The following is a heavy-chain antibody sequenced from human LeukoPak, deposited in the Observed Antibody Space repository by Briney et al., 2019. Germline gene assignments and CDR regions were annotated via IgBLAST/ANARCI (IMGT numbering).Heavy chain of an antibody. D-gene: IGHD6-13*01. CDR1: GFTFSSYA. CDR3: ARLPGIAAADEYYFDY. J-gene: IGHJ4*02. CDR2: IKQDGSEK. Sequence: PGGSLRLSCAASGFTFSSYAMSWVRQAPGKGLEWVANIKQDGSEKYYVDSVKGRFTISRDNAKNSLYLQMNSLRAEDTAVYYCARLPGIAAADEYYFDYWGQGTLVTVSS. V-gene: IGHV3-7*01.